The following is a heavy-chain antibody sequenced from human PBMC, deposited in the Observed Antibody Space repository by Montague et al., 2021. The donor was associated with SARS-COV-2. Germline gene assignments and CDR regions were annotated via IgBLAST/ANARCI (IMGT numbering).Heavy chain of an antibody. Sequence: SLRLSCAASGFMFSSYSMNWVRQAQGKGLEWVSSISSSRTYIYYADSVKGRFTISRDNARDALYLQMNSLSAEDTAVYFCARDASGGYDELDSWGQGTLVTVSA. CDR3: ARDASGGYDELDS. V-gene: IGHV3-21*03. CDR1: GFMFSSYS. J-gene: IGHJ4*02. D-gene: IGHD3-10*01. CDR2: ISSSRTYI.